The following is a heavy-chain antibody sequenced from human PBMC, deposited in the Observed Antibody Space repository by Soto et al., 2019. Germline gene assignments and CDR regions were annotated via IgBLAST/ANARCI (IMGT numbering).Heavy chain of an antibody. V-gene: IGHV1-18*01. Sequence: QVQLVQSGAEMKKPGASVKVSCKASGYTFTSYGISWVRQAPGQGLEWMGWISAYNGNTNYAQKLQGRVTMTTDTSTSTAYRELRSLRSDDTAVYYCGRDLRLRFWEWLERNTRNYYYYVWTSGAKGRRSPSP. CDR3: GRDLRLRFWEWLERNTRNYYYYVWTS. D-gene: IGHD3-3*01. CDR1: GYTFTSYG. CDR2: ISAYNGNT. J-gene: IGHJ6*02.